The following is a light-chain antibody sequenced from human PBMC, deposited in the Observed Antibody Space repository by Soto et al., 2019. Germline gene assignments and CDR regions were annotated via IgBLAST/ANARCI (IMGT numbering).Light chain of an antibody. CDR1: RDVYINA. J-gene: IGKJ3*01. CDR2: GAS. Sequence: EIVMTQSPATLSVSPGEPATLSCRASRDVYINALAWYQQKPGRTPTLLIYGASTRATGIPDRFSATGSGTEFSLTISSVEPEDFAVYYGQQYGASPFTFGPGTRVEI. V-gene: IGKV3-20*01. CDR3: QQYGASPFT.